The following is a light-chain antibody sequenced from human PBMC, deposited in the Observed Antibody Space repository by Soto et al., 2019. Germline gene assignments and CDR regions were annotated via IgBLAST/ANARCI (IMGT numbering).Light chain of an antibody. CDR1: QSISNW. CDR3: QQYDSYYT. J-gene: IGKJ2*01. V-gene: IGKV1-5*01. CDR2: DVS. Sequence: IQMTQSTATLSASVGDRVTITCRASQSISNWLAWYQQKPGKAPTLLIYDVSRLESGVPSRFSGSGSGTEFTLTINSLQPDDFATYSCQQYDSYYTVGQGTKVDSK.